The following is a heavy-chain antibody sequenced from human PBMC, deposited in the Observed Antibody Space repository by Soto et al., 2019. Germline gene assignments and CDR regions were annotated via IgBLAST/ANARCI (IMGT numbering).Heavy chain of an antibody. V-gene: IGHV1-3*01. Sequence: QGQLVQSGAEVKKPGASVKVSCKASGYTFTSYAMHWVRQAPGQRLEWMGWINAGNGNTKYSQKFQGRVTITRDTAASTGYMELSSLRSEDTAVYYCASSYYGSGNPKDYYYGMDVWGQGTTVTVSS. CDR1: GYTFTSYA. D-gene: IGHD3-10*01. CDR3: ASSYYGSGNPKDYYYGMDV. CDR2: INAGNGNT. J-gene: IGHJ6*02.